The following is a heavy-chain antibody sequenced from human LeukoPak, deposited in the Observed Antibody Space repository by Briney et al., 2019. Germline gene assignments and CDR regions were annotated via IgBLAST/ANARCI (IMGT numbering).Heavy chain of an antibody. CDR1: GFSFSSYA. D-gene: IGHD3-10*01. J-gene: IGHJ4*02. CDR3: ASAPYYYHGSEEYALWDY. Sequence: GGSLRLSCAASGFSFSSYAMHWVRQAPGKGLEWVAVIWYDRSNKKSAGSVKGRFTTFRDNSENPLFLQMKSLRAEDTAVYYCASAPYYYHGSEEYALWDYWGQGTLVTVSS. CDR2: IWYDRSNK. V-gene: IGHV3-33*01.